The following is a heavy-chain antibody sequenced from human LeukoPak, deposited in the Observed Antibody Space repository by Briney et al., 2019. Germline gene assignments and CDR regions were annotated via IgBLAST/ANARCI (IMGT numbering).Heavy chain of an antibody. CDR2: IYYSGST. J-gene: IGHJ4*02. CDR1: GGSISSYY. CDR3: ARVWTEYFDY. D-gene: IGHD1-1*01. Sequence: SETLSLTCSVSGGSISSYYWSWIRQPPGRGLEWIGYIYYSGSTNYNPSLKSRVTISVDTSKNQFSLKLSSVTAADTAVYYCARVWTEYFDYWGQGTLVTVSS. V-gene: IGHV4-59*13.